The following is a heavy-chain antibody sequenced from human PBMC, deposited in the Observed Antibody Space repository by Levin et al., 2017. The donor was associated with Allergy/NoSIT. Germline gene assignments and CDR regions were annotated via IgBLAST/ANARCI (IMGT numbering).Heavy chain of an antibody. J-gene: IGHJ6*03. CDR1: GGSISSYY. Sequence: SETLSLTCTVSGGSISSYYWSWIRQPPGKGLEWIGYIYYSGSTNYNPSLKSRVTISVDTSKNQFSLKLSSVTAADTAVYYCARGALLVVPASVYYYYMDVWGKGTTVTVSS. V-gene: IGHV4-59*01. D-gene: IGHD2-2*01. CDR2: IYYSGST. CDR3: ARGALLVVPASVYYYYMDV.